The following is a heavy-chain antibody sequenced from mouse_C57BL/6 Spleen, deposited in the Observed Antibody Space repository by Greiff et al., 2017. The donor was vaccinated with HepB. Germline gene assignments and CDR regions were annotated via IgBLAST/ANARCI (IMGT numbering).Heavy chain of an antibody. Sequence: VQLQQSGAELVRPGASVTLSCKASGYTFTDYEMHWVKQTPVHGLEWIGAIDPETGGTAYNQKFKGKAILTADKSSSTAYMEHRSLTSEDSSVYYCTISGLGHWRWSAYWDQGTLVTVAA. V-gene: IGHV1-15*01. CDR3: TISGLGHWRWSAY. D-gene: IGHD4-1*01. J-gene: IGHJ3*01. CDR1: GYTFTDYE. CDR2: IDPETGGT.